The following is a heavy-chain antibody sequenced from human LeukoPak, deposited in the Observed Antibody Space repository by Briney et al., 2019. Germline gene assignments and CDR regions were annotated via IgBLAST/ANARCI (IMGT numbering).Heavy chain of an antibody. D-gene: IGHD2-2*01. V-gene: IGHV1-18*01. J-gene: IGHJ6*02. CDR1: GYTFTSYG. CDR2: ISAYNGNT. CDR3: ARGGLVVVVPAPGMDV. Sequence: ASVKVSCKASGYTFTSYGISWVRQAPGQGLEWMGWISAYNGNTNYAQKLQGRVTMTTDTSTSTAYMELRSLRSDDTAVYYCARGGLVVVVPAPGMDVWGQGTTVTVSS.